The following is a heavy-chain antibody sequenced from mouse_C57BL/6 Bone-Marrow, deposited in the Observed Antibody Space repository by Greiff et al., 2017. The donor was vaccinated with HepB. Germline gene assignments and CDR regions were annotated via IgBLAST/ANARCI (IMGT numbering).Heavy chain of an antibody. CDR2: ISSGGSYT. D-gene: IGHD2-12*01. J-gene: IGHJ1*03. CDR1: GFTFSSYG. CDR3: ARQRPWYFDV. Sequence: EVMLVESGGDLVKPGGSLKLSCAASGFTFSSYGMSWVRQTPDKRLEWVATISSGGSYTYYPDSVKGRFTISRDNAKNTLYLQMSSLKSEDTAMYYCARQRPWYFDVWGTGTTVTVSS. V-gene: IGHV5-6*01.